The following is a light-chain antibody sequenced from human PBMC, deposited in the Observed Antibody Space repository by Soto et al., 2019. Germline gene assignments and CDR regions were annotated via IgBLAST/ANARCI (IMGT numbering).Light chain of an antibody. CDR2: EVT. V-gene: IGLV2-8*01. J-gene: IGLJ3*02. CDR3: SSHAGIINVV. CDR1: SSDVGGYNY. Sequence: QSVLTQPPSASGSPGQSVTISCTGTSSDVGGYNYVSWYQQHPGKAPKLIIYEVTKRPSGVPDRFSGSKSGNTASLTVSGLLADDEADYYCSSHAGIINVVFGGGTKLTVL.